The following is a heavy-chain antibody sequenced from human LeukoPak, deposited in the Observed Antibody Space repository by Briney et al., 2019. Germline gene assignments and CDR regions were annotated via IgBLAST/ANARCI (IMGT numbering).Heavy chain of an antibody. J-gene: IGHJ5*02. CDR2: ISYDGSNK. V-gene: IGHV3-30-3*01. CDR1: GFTFSSYS. Sequence: PGGSLRLSCAVSGFTFSSYSMHWVRQAPGKGLEWVASISYDGSNKDYADSVKGRFTISRDTSKDTLYLQMNSLRAEDTAMYYCTRETPLYYGEAWTNWFDPWGQGTLVTVSS. D-gene: IGHD3-10*01. CDR3: TRETPLYYGEAWTNWFDP.